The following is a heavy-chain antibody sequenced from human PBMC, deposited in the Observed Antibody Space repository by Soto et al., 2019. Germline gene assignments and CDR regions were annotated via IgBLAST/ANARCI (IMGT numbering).Heavy chain of an antibody. D-gene: IGHD7-27*01. CDR2: VYYTGST. J-gene: IGHJ4*02. CDR1: GGSINNHY. V-gene: IGHV4-59*11. Sequence: QVHLQESGPGLVKPSETLSLTCSVSGGSINNHYWSWIRQPPGKGLEWIGYVYYTGSTNYNPSLKSRVKMSVDTSKNQFSLNLTSLTAADTAIYYCARANWYSEYWGQGTLVTVSS. CDR3: ARANWYSEY.